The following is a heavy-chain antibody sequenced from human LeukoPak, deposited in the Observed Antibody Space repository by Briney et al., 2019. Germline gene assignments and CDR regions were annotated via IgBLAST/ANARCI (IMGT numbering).Heavy chain of an antibody. D-gene: IGHD2-2*01. CDR1: GGTFSIYS. Sequence: GSSVNVSCKASGGTFSIYSISWVRQAPGQVLEWMGRIIPIVGITNYAQKFQGRVTITADKSTSTAYMELSSLRSEDTAVYYCATIRTVPAATRDPRKASYWGQGPLVTVSS. CDR3: ATIRTVPAATRDPRKASY. J-gene: IGHJ4*02. V-gene: IGHV1-69*02. CDR2: IIPIVGIT.